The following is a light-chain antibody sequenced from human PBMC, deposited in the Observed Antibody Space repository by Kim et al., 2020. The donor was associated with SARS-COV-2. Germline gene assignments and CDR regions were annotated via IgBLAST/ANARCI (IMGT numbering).Light chain of an antibody. V-gene: IGLV3-1*01. CDR2: QDS. Sequence: SYELTQPPSVSVSPGQTASITCSGDKLGDKYACWYQQKPGQSPVVVIYQDSKRPSGIPERFSGSNSGNTATLTISETQAMDEADYYCQAWDSSHGVFGTG. J-gene: IGLJ1*01. CDR3: QAWDSSHGV. CDR1: KLGDKY.